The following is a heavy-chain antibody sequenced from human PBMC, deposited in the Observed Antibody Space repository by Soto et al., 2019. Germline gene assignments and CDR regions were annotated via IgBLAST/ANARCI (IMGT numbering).Heavy chain of an antibody. D-gene: IGHD6-6*01. Sequence: GSLRLSCAASGFTFSSYAMSWVRQAPGKGLEWISAISGSGGSTYYADSVKGRFTISRDNSKNTLYLQMNSLRAEDTAVYYCAKGPSYSSSYYFDYWGQGTLVTV. J-gene: IGHJ4*02. CDR2: ISGSGGST. V-gene: IGHV3-23*01. CDR3: AKGPSYSSSYYFDY. CDR1: GFTFSSYA.